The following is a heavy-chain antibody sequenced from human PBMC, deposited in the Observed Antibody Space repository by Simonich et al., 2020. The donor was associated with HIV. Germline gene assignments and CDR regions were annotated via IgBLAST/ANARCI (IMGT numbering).Heavy chain of an antibody. CDR2: INPNSGGT. V-gene: IGHV1-2*06. J-gene: IGHJ4*02. D-gene: IGHD3-16*01. Sequence: QVQLVQSGAEVKKPGASVKVSCKASGYTFTDWNIHWVRQAPGQGLEWMGRINPNSGGTDYPQKFQGRVTMTRDTSISTAYMELSGLRSDDTAVYYCASGMMGFDYWGQGTLVTVSS. CDR3: ASGMMGFDY. CDR1: GYTFTDWN.